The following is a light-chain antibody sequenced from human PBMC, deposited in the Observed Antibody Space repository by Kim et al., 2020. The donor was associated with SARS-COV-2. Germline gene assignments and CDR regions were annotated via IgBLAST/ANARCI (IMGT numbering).Light chain of an antibody. CDR2: GAS. CDR3: KQFGASPIT. Sequence: EIVLTQSPGSLSLSPGERATLSCRASQSVTSSYVAWYQHKPGQAPRLLIYGASSRATGIPDRVSGSGSGTDFTLTISRLEPEDFAVYYCKQFGASPITFGQGTRLEIK. CDR1: QSVTSSY. J-gene: IGKJ5*01. V-gene: IGKV3-20*01.